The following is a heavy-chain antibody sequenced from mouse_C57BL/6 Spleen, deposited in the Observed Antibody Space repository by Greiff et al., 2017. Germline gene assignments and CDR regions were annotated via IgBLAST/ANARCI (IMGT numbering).Heavy chain of an antibody. CDR2: ISDGGSYT. CDR1: GFTFSSYA. CDR3: ARDRGDSSGYHFAY. D-gene: IGHD3-2*02. J-gene: IGHJ3*01. Sequence: EVKVVESGGGLVKPGGSLKLSCAASGFTFSSYAMSWVRQTPEKRLEWVATISDGGSYTYYPDNVKGRFTISRDNAKNNLYLQMSHLKSEDTAMYYCARDRGDSSGYHFAYWGQGTLVTVSA. V-gene: IGHV5-4*01.